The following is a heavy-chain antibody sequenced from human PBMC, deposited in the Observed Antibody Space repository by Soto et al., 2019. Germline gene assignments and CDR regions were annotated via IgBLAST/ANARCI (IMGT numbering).Heavy chain of an antibody. CDR3: ARGGSGSYWNYYYYGMDV. J-gene: IGHJ6*02. D-gene: IGHD3-10*01. V-gene: IGHV4-31*11. CDR2: IYYSGST. Sequence: SETLSLTCAVSGGSISSGGYYWSWIRQHPGKGLEWIGYIYYSGSTYYNPSLKSRVTISVDTSKNQFSLKLSSVTAADTAVYYCARGGSGSYWNYYYYGMDVWGQGTTVTVSS. CDR1: GGSISSGGYY.